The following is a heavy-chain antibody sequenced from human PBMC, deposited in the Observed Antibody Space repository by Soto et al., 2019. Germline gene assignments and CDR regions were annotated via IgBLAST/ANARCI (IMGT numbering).Heavy chain of an antibody. CDR3: AKDRGIEGYGGNSY. D-gene: IGHD4-17*01. CDR2: IRSRSNGYAT. CDR1: GFTLSGSV. J-gene: IGHJ4*02. V-gene: IGHV3-73*02. Sequence: EVQLVESGGGLVQPGGSLKLSCAASGFTLSGSVIYWVRQPSGKGLEWVGRIRSRSNGYATAYAASVRGRFTISRDDSKNTAYLQMNSLKTEDTAVYYCAKDRGIEGYGGNSYWGQGTLVTVSS.